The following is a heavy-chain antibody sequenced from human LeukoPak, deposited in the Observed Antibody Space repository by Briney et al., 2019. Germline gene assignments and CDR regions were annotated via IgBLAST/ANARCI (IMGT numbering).Heavy chain of an antibody. J-gene: IGHJ4*02. CDR1: GFTFSSYS. D-gene: IGHD5-12*01. CDR3: ARADIVATTQPDY. Sequence: GGSLRLSCAASGFTFSSYSMNLVRQAPGKGLEWVSSISSSSSYIYYADSVKGRFTISRDNAKNSLYLQMNSLRAEDTAVYYCARADIVATTQPDYWGQGTLVTVSS. V-gene: IGHV3-21*01. CDR2: ISSSSSYI.